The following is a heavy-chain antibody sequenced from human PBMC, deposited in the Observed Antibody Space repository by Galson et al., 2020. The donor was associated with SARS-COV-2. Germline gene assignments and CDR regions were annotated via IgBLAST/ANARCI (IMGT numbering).Heavy chain of an antibody. J-gene: IGHJ4*02. CDR2: IYWNDNK. CDR3: AHSPLGGGDFDF. V-gene: IGHV2-5*01. Sequence: SGPTQVKPTQTLTLTCTFSGFALSTSGVGVGWIRQPPGKALEWLTIIYWNDNKRYSPSLKSRVSITKDTSKNQVVLTMTNMVPVDTGTYYCAHSPLGGGDFDFWGQGTLVTVSS. CDR1: GFALSTSGVG. D-gene: IGHD3-10*01.